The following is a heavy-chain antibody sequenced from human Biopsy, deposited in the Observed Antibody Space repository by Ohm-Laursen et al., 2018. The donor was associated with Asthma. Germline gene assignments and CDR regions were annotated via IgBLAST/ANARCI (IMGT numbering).Heavy chain of an antibody. CDR2: ISYGGKT. Sequence: GTLSLTCPVSGGSMTPTSHYWDWIRQAPGKGLEWIGYISYGGKTSYNPSLKNRVTISRDTSKNQFSLRLTSVTAADTAVYFCARRITIFGVVQKDHGMDAWGRGTTVTVSS. CDR3: ARRITIFGVVQKDHGMDA. J-gene: IGHJ6*02. V-gene: IGHV4-39*01. D-gene: IGHD3-3*01. CDR1: GGSMTPTSHY.